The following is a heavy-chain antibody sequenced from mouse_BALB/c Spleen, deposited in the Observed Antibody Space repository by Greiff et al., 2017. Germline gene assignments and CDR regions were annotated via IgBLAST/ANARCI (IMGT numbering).Heavy chain of an antibody. J-gene: IGHJ4*01. Sequence: EVKLMESGGGLVKPGGSLKLSCAASGFTFSDYYMYWVRQTPEKRLEWVATISDGGSYTYYPDSVKGRFTISRDNAKNNLYLQMSSLKSEDTAMYYCGRDRNYYGNYGAMDYWGQGTSVTVSS. CDR3: GRDRNYYGNYGAMDY. V-gene: IGHV5-4*02. CDR2: ISDGGSYT. D-gene: IGHD2-1*01. CDR1: GFTFSDYY.